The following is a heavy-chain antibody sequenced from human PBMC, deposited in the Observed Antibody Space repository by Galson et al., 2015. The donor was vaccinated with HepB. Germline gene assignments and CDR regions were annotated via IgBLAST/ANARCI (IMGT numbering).Heavy chain of an antibody. J-gene: IGHJ4*02. CDR2: ISYDGSNK. Sequence: SLRLSCAASGFTFSSYAMHWVRQAPGKGLEWVAVISYDGSNKYYADSVKGRFTISRDNSKNTLYLQMNSLRAEDTAVYYCARDTSYYDSSGYYDFDYWGQGTLVTVSS. V-gene: IGHV3-30-3*01. CDR3: ARDTSYYDSSGYYDFDY. D-gene: IGHD3-22*01. CDR1: GFTFSSYA.